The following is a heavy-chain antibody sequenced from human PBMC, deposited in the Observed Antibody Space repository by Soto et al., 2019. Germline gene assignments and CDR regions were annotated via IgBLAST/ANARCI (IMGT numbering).Heavy chain of an antibody. CDR1: GFTFSSYG. D-gene: IGHD1-26*01. Sequence: QVQLVESGGGVVQHGRSLRLSCAAAGFTFSSYGMHCVRQATGKGLAWVAVISYDGSNKYYADSVKGRFTISRDTSTDWLYLHMNRLRAEDTAVDYCGKDLGGTNANWYVDLWGRGTLVTVSS. CDR3: GKDLGGTNANWYVDL. CDR2: ISYDGSNK. V-gene: IGHV3-30*18. J-gene: IGHJ2*01.